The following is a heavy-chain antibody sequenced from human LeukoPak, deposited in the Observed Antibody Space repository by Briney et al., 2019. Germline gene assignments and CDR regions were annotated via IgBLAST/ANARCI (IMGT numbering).Heavy chain of an antibody. D-gene: IGHD3-22*01. J-gene: IGHJ4*02. CDR3: ASKSLYDSSGYYYGFDY. CDR2: ISSSTATI. V-gene: IGHV3-48*02. Sequence: GGSLRLSCAASGLTFSDYSMSWVRQAPGKGLEWVSYISSSTATIYYADSVKGRFTISRDNAKNSLYLQMNSLRDEDTAVYYCASKSLYDSSGYYYGFDYWGQGTLVTVSS. CDR1: GLTFSDYS.